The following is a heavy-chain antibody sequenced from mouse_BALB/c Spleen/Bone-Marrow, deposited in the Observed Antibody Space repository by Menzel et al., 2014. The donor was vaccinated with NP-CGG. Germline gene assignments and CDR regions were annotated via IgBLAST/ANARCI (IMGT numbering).Heavy chain of an antibody. CDR3: ASPYGNYDAMDY. CDR1: GYTFTSYW. V-gene: IGHV1-87*01. Sequence: QVQLQQSGAEPARPGASVKLPCKASGYTFTSYWMQWVKQRPGQGLEWIGAIYPGDGNTRYTQKFRGKATLTADKSSNTAYMQLSSLTSEDSAVYFCASPYGNYDAMDYWGQGTSVTVSS. CDR2: IYPGDGNT. D-gene: IGHD2-1*01. J-gene: IGHJ4*01.